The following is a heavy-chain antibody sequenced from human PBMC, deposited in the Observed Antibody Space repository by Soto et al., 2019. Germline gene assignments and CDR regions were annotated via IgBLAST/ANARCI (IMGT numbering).Heavy chain of an antibody. CDR3: ARGGVDTAMVVDY. V-gene: IGHV4-59*01. J-gene: IGHJ4*02. D-gene: IGHD5-18*01. Sequence: SETLSLTCTVSGGSISSYYWSWIRQPPGKGLEWIGYIYYSGSTNYNPSLKSRVTISVDTSKNQFSLKLSSVTAADTAVYYCARGGVDTAMVVDYWGQGTLVTVSS. CDR1: GGSISSYY. CDR2: IYYSGST.